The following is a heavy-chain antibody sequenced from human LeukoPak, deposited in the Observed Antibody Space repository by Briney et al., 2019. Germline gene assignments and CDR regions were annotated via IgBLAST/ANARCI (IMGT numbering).Heavy chain of an antibody. CDR3: ARAPQWLVNWFDP. CDR1: GGSFSGYY. D-gene: IGHD6-19*01. V-gene: IGHV4-34*01. Sequence: KASETLSLTCAVYGGSFSGYYWSWIRQPPGKGLEWIGEINHSGSTNYNPSLKSRVTISVDTSKNQFSPKLSSVTAADTAVYYCARAPQWLVNWFDPWGQGTLVTVSS. J-gene: IGHJ5*02. CDR2: INHSGST.